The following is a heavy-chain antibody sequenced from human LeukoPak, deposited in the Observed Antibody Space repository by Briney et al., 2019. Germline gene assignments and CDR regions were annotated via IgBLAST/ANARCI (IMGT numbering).Heavy chain of an antibody. J-gene: IGHJ4*02. CDR1: GYTFTDYG. D-gene: IGHD6-13*01. Sequence: GASVKVSCKASGYTFTDYGITWVRQAPGQGLEWMGWISTHNGNTNYAQRLQDRVTMTTDTSTSIAYMELRSLRSDDSAVYYCARDTYFYSSSWFVDYWGQGTLVTVSS. CDR3: ARDTYFYSSSWFVDY. CDR2: ISTHNGNT. V-gene: IGHV1-18*01.